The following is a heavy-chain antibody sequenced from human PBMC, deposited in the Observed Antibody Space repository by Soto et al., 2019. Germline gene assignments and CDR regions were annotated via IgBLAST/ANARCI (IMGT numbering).Heavy chain of an antibody. CDR2: IIPIFGTA. V-gene: IGHV1-69*13. CDR1: GGTFSSYA. CDR3: ASEIAARHVFDY. D-gene: IGHD6-6*01. J-gene: IGHJ4*02. Sequence: SVKVSCKASGGTFSSYAISWVRQAPGQGLEWMGGIIPIFGTANYAQKFQGRVTITADESTSTAYMELSSLRSEYTAVYYCASEIAARHVFDYWGQGTLVTVSS.